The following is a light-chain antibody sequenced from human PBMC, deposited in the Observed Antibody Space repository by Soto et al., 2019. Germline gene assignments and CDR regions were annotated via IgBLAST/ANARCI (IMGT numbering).Light chain of an antibody. J-gene: IGLJ1*01. Sequence: QSALTQPASVSGSPGQSITISCTGTSSDVGAYQYVSWYQQHPGKAPKLMIYEVTYRPSGVSDRFSGSKSGNTAFLTISGLQAEDEADYYCSSYTTSSALYVFGTGTKVTVL. CDR3: SSYTTSSALYV. CDR1: SSDVGAYQY. CDR2: EVT. V-gene: IGLV2-14*01.